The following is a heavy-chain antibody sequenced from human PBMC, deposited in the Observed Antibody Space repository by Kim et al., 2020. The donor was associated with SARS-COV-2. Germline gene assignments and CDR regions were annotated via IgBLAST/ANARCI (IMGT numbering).Heavy chain of an antibody. CDR2: ISGSGGGT. J-gene: IGHJ5*02. CDR3: AKDRGGLNWFDP. V-gene: IGHV3-23*01. Sequence: GGSLRLSCAASGFTFSSYAMSWVRQAPGKGLEWVSSISGSGGGTYYADSMKGRFTISRDNSKNTLYLQLNSLRAEDTAVYYCAKDRGGLNWFDPWGQGTLVTVSS. CDR1: GFTFSSYA. D-gene: IGHD3-16*01.